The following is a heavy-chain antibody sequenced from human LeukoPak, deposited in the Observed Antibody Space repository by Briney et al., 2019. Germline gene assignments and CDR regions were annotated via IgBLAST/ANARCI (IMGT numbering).Heavy chain of an antibody. CDR1: GYTFTSYY. CDR2: INPSGGST. D-gene: IGHD6-19*01. J-gene: IGHJ4*02. CDR3: ARDLGSSGWSEFSDY. Sequence: ASVKVSCKASGYTFTSYYMHWVRQAPGQGLEWMGIINPSGGSTSYAQKFQGRVTMTRDTSTSTVYMELSSLRSEDTAVYYCARDLGSSGWSEFSDYWGQGTLVTVSS. V-gene: IGHV1-46*01.